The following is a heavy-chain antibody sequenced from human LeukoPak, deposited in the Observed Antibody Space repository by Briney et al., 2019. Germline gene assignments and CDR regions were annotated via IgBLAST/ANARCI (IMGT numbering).Heavy chain of an antibody. CDR1: GYTFTRYY. D-gene: IGHD6-19*01. V-gene: IGHV1-46*01. CDR3: ARQGAYSSAIGMGC. J-gene: IGHJ4*02. CDR2: INPSGGGT. Sequence: ASVKVSCKTSGYTFTRYYMHWVRQAPGQGLEWMGMINPSGGGTSYAQKFQGRVTMTRDTSTRTVYMEVSSLKPEDTAVYYCARQGAYSSAIGMGCWGQGTLVTVSS.